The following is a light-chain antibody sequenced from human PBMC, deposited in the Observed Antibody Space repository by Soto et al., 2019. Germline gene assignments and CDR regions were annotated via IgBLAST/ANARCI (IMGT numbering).Light chain of an antibody. V-gene: IGKV1-39*01. Sequence: DIQMTQSPSSLSASVGDRVTITCRASQNIDTYLNWYLQKPGQAPKLLIYSAYSLQSGVSPRFSGDGSGTDFTLTISSLQPEDFATYFCQQSYTTPFTFGPGTKVDIK. CDR2: SAY. CDR1: QNIDTY. CDR3: QQSYTTPFT. J-gene: IGKJ3*01.